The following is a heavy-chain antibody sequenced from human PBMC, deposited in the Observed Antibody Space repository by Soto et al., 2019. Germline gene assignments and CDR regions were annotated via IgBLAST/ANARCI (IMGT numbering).Heavy chain of an antibody. V-gene: IGHV4-39*01. D-gene: IGHD6-13*01. CDR1: GGSISSSSYY. CDR2: IYYSGST. CDR3: ASLHGYSSSWSPSPFDY. Sequence: QLQLQESGPGLVKPSETLSLTCTVSGGSISSSSYYWGWIRQPPGKGLEWIGSIYYSGSTYYNPALKSRVSISGDTSNNQFSLKLSSVTAADTAVYYCASLHGYSSSWSPSPFDYWGQGTLVTVYS. J-gene: IGHJ4*02.